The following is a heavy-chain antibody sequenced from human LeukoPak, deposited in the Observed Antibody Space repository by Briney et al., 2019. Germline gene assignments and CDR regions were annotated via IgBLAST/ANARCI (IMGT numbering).Heavy chain of an antibody. V-gene: IGHV3-7*01. CDR1: GFTFSSYW. Sequence: GGSLRLSCAASGFTFSSYWMSWVRQAPGKGLEWVANIKQDGSEKYYVDSVKGRFTISRDNAKNSLYLQMNSLRAGDTAVYYCARSTSYSSGWFELDYWGQGTLVTVSS. CDR2: IKQDGSEK. J-gene: IGHJ4*02. D-gene: IGHD6-19*01. CDR3: ARSTSYSSGWFELDY.